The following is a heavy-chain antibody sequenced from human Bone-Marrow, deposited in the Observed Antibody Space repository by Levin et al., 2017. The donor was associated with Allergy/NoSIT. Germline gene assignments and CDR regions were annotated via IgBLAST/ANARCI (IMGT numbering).Heavy chain of an antibody. CDR1: GGIFSTYV. Sequence: SVKVSCKASGGIFSTYVISWVRQPPGQGLEWVGGIVPIFGTTHNAQKLQGRITLTADKPTSTAYMEPRGLGSEDTAVYYCARSSTGTGRFDSWGQGTLVTVSS. V-gene: IGHV1-69*06. CDR3: ARSSTGTGRFDS. D-gene: IGHD3/OR15-3a*01. J-gene: IGHJ4*02. CDR2: IVPIFGTT.